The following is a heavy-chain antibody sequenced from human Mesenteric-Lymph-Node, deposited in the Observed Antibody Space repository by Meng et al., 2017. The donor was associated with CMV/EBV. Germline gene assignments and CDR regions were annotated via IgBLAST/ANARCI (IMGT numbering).Heavy chain of an antibody. D-gene: IGHD4/OR15-4a*01. CDR2: ISGSGGST. Sequence: ETLSLTCAVYGGSFSGYYWSWIRQPPGKGLEWVSAISGSGGSTYYADSVKGRFTISRDNSKNTLYLQMNSLRAEDTAVYYCARDANYDRTGYDPFDCWGQGTLVTVSS. CDR1: GGSFSGYY. J-gene: IGHJ4*02. V-gene: IGHV3-23*01. CDR3: ARDANYDRTGYDPFDC.